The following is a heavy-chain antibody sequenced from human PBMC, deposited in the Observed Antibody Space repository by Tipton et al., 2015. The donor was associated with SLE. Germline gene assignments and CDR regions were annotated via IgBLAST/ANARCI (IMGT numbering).Heavy chain of an antibody. V-gene: IGHV1-18*01. CDR3: ARVSGYSTFDY. CDR1: GYTFSTYG. D-gene: IGHD6-13*01. J-gene: IGHJ4*02. Sequence: QLVQSGPEVKKPGASVKVSCKTSGYTFSTYGVSWVRQAPGQGLEWMGWVSTYNGQTNYAQKFQGRVTMTTDTSTSTAYMELKSLKSEDTAVYYCARVSGYSTFDYWGQGTLVTVSS. CDR2: VSTYNGQT.